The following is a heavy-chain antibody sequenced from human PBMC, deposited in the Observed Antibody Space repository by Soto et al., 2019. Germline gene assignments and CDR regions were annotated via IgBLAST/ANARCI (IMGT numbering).Heavy chain of an antibody. CDR3: ARNRYYDSTGYLDY. V-gene: IGHV4-59*01. D-gene: IGHD3-22*01. J-gene: IGHJ4*02. CDR1: GGSIRSYY. CDR2: IYYSGST. Sequence: SETLSLTCTVSGGSIRSYYWSWIRQPPGKGLEWIGYIYYSGSTSYNPSLKSRVTISVDTSQNQFSLRLSSVTAADTAVYYCARNRYYDSTGYLDYWGQGTLVTVS.